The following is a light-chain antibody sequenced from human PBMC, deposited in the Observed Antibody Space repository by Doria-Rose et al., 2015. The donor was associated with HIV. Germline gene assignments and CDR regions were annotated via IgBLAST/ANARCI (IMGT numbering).Light chain of an antibody. CDR3: QQYYGTPS. Sequence: DIRVTQSPESLGMSLGERATLNCKSNQSLLYTSTNYLACYQQKPGQPPKLMIYWASTRQSGVPARFSGSGSGTDFTLTISSLEAEDVAVYYCQQYYGTPSFGPGTTVDIK. CDR1: QSLLYTSTNY. V-gene: IGKV4-1*01. J-gene: IGKJ3*01. CDR2: WAS.